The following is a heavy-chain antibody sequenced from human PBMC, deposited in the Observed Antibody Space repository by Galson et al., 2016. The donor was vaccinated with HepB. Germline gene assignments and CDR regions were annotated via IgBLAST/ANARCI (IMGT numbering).Heavy chain of an antibody. CDR2: ISYSGNT. J-gene: IGHJ4*02. V-gene: IGHV4-59*01. CDR3: ARGGSGYDYFDF. D-gene: IGHD5-12*01. Sequence: SETLSLTCTVSGASIRSSYWSWVRQPPGEGLEWLGFISYSGNTNYKSSLKSRLTISLDSSKNKFSLKLSSVTAADTALYYCARGGSGYDYFDFWGQGALVTVSS. CDR1: GASIRSSY.